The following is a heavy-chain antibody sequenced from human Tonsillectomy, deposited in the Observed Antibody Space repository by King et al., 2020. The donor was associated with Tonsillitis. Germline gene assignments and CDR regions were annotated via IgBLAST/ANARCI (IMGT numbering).Heavy chain of an antibody. J-gene: IGHJ3*01. Sequence: QLVQSGAEVKKPGSSVKVSCKASGGTFSSYALSWVRQTPGQGLEWIGGIIPIFCSANYAPKFQGRVTITADESTSTAYMELSSLTSEDTAVYYCARDYRDYYDSSGFQGAFDFWGQGTMVTVSS. V-gene: IGHV1-69*01. D-gene: IGHD3-22*01. CDR3: ARDYRDYYDSSGFQGAFDF. CDR2: IIPIFCSA. CDR1: GGTFSSYA.